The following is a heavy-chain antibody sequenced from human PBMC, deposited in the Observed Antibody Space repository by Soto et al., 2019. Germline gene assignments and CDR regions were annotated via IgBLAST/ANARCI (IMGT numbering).Heavy chain of an antibody. Sequence: PSETLSLTCAVYGGSFSGYDWSWIRQPPGKGLEWIGEINHSGSTNYDPSLKSRVTISVDTSKNQFSLKLSSVTAADTAVYYCARVIAAAGSFDYLGQGTLVTVSS. CDR3: ARVIAAAGSFDY. D-gene: IGHD6-13*01. V-gene: IGHV4-34*01. CDR1: GGSFSGYD. CDR2: INHSGST. J-gene: IGHJ4*02.